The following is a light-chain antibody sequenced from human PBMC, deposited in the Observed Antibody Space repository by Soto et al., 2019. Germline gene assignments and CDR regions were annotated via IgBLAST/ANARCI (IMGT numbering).Light chain of an antibody. CDR1: QNIRSY. V-gene: IGKV1-39*01. Sequence: DIQMTQSPSSLSASVGDTITITCRASQNIRSYLHWYQQKSGKAPNLLIYTATTLQSEVPSRFSGSGSETDFTRTISSLEPEDFATYYCQQSYSAPPWTFGPGTKVE. CDR3: QQSYSAPPWT. CDR2: TAT. J-gene: IGKJ1*01.